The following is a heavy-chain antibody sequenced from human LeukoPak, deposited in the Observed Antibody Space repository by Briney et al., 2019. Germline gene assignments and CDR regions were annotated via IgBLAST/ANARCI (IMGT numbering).Heavy chain of an antibody. D-gene: IGHD5-12*01. Sequence: RASETLSLTCAVYGGSFSGYYWSWIRQPPGKGLEWIGEINHSGSTNYNPSLKSRVTISVDTSKNQFSLKLSSVTAADTAVYYCARGGTGGYSGYESPPPLGWFDPWGQGTLVTVSS. CDR3: ARGGTGGYSGYESPPPLGWFDP. V-gene: IGHV4-34*01. CDR1: GGSFSGYY. J-gene: IGHJ5*02. CDR2: INHSGST.